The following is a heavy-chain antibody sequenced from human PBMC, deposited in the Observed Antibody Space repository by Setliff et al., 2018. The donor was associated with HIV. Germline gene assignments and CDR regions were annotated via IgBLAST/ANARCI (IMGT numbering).Heavy chain of an antibody. D-gene: IGHD6-6*01. CDR3: ASEAWTSYRSSSGYYYYYMDV. CDR2: IYYSGTT. J-gene: IGHJ6*03. CDR1: GGSVSSVNYY. V-gene: IGHV4-61*01. Sequence: PSETLSLTCSVSGGSVSSVNYYWSWIRQPPGKGLEWIGYIYYSGTTKYNPSLKSRVTISVDTSKNQFSLKLSSVTAADTAVYYCASEAWTSYRSSSGYYYYYMDVWGKGTTVTVSS.